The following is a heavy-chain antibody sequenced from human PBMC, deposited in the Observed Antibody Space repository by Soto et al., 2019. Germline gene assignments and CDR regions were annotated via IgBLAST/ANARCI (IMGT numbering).Heavy chain of an antibody. D-gene: IGHD6-19*01. V-gene: IGHV3-15*07. CDR3: AKEVAVSYDYYYGMDV. CDR1: GFTVSKAL. CDR2: IKSKTDGGTT. Sequence: PRASDRLSCEASGFTVSKALMTWDRQAPGKGLEWVGRIKSKTDGGTTDYAAPVKGRFTISRDDSKNTLYLQMNSLRAEDTAVYYCAKEVAVSYDYYYGMDVWGQGTTVTVSS. J-gene: IGHJ6*02.